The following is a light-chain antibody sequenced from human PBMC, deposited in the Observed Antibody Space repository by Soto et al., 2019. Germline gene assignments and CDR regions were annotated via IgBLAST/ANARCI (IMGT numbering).Light chain of an antibody. Sequence: IQMTQSPSTLSASVGDRVSITCRASQTIFSWLAWYQQKPGKAPKLLIYAASSLQSGVPSRFSGSGSGTDFTLTISSLQPEDFATYYCQQSYSTPPVTFGPGTKVDIK. V-gene: IGKV1-39*01. CDR1: QTIFSW. CDR3: QQSYSTPPVT. CDR2: AAS. J-gene: IGKJ3*01.